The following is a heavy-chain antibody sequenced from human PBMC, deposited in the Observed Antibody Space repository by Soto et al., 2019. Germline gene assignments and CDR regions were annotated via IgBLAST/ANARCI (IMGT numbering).Heavy chain of an antibody. Sequence: ASVKVSCKVSGYTLTELSMHWVRQAPGKGLEWMGGFDPEDGETIYAQKFQGRVTMTEDTSTDTAYMELSSLRSEDTAVYYCATDGEQWLVPGLAFDYWGQGTLVTVS. D-gene: IGHD6-19*01. V-gene: IGHV1-24*01. CDR3: ATDGEQWLVPGLAFDY. CDR2: FDPEDGET. J-gene: IGHJ4*02. CDR1: GYTLTELS.